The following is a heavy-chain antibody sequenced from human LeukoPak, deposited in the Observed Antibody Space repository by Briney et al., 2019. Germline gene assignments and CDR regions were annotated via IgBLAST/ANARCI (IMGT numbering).Heavy chain of an antibody. D-gene: IGHD3-3*01. CDR2: INSDGSST. CDR3: SRVGWDYDFWSGSTSYGMDV. J-gene: IGHJ6*02. Sequence: GGSLRLSCAAPGFTFGSYWMQWARQAPGKGLVWVSRINSDGSSTSYADSVKGRFTISRDNAKNTLYLQMNSLRAEDTAVYYCSRVGWDYDFWSGSTSYGMDVWGQGTTVTVSS. V-gene: IGHV3-74*01. CDR1: GFTFGSYW.